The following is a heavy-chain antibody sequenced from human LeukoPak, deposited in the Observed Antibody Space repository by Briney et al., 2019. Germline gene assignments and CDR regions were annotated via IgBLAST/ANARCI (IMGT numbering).Heavy chain of an antibody. CDR3: ARPPRYYYDSSGYRY. D-gene: IGHD3-22*01. J-gene: IGHJ4*02. V-gene: IGHV3-21*01. CDR1: GFTFSSYS. CDR2: ISSSSSYI. Sequence: PGGSLRLSCAASGFTFSSYSMNWVRQAPGKGLEWVSSISSSSSYIYYADSVKGRFTISRDNAKNSLYLQMNSLRAEDTAVYYCARPPRYYYDSSGYRYWGQGTLVTVSS.